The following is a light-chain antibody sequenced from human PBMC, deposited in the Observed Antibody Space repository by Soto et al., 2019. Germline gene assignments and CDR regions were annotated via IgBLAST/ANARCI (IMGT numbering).Light chain of an antibody. CDR1: QGISNY. CDR2: AAS. V-gene: IGKV1-27*01. J-gene: IGKJ4*01. CDR3: QKYNSAPPLT. Sequence: DIQMTQSPSSLSASVGDRVTITCRASQGISNYLAWYQQKPGKVPKLLIYAASTLQSGAPSRFSGSASGIDFTLTISSLQPEDVATYYCQKYNSAPPLTFGGGTKVEIK.